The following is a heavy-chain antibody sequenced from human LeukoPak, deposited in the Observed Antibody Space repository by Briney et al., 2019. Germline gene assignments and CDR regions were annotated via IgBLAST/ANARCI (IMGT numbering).Heavy chain of an antibody. CDR1: GFTFSSYC. Sequence: GGSLRLSCAASGFTFSSYCMSWVRQAPGKGLEWVSNIKQDGSEKYYVDSVKGRFTISRDNAKNSLYLQMNSVRAEDTAVYYCSYYGFCSGYLRGPWFDPWGQGTLVTASS. CDR2: IKQDGSEK. V-gene: IGHV3-7*01. J-gene: IGHJ5*02. CDR3: SYYGFCSGYLRGPWFDP. D-gene: IGHD3-3*01.